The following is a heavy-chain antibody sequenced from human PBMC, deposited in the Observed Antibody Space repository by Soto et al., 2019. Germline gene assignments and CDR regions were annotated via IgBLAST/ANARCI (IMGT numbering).Heavy chain of an antibody. J-gene: IGHJ4*02. D-gene: IGHD6-19*01. CDR1: GYTFTNYG. CDR2: ISAYNGNT. Sequence: QVQLVQSGAEVKKPGASVKVSCKASGYTFTNYGISWVRQAPGQGLEWMGWISAYNGNTNYAQKLQGRVTMTTDTSTSPGYMELRSLTSAATAVYYCARDSAGGPDDYWGQGTLVTVSS. CDR3: ARDSAGGPDDY. V-gene: IGHV1-18*01.